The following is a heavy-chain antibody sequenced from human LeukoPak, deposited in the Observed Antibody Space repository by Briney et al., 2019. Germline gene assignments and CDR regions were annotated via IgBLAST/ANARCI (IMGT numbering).Heavy chain of an antibody. CDR2: ISGANGDT. D-gene: IGHD1-26*01. J-gene: IGHJ4*02. V-gene: IGHV1-18*01. CDR1: GYTFTTYS. Sequence: GASVKVSCKASGYTFTTYSITWVRQAPRQGLEWMGWISGANGDTNYAEKFQGRITITTDSSTSTAYMDLRSLTPDDTGLYYCARLWADTAYWGQGTLVTVSS. CDR3: ARLWADTAY.